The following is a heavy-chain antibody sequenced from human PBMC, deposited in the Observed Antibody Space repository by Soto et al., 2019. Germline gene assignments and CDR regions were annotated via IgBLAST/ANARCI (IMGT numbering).Heavy chain of an antibody. Sequence: TSETLSLTCAVSGGSITNNFWSWVRKPPGKGLEWIGEIYQTGSINYNPSLRSRVTISVDKSKNHLSLKVDSVTAADTAFYYCVRGNDNYDFWNNWSLDPWGQGTLVTVSS. CDR1: GGSITNNFW. CDR3: VRGNDNYDFWNNWSLDP. J-gene: IGHJ5*02. D-gene: IGHD3-3*01. V-gene: IGHV4-4*02. CDR2: IYQTGSI.